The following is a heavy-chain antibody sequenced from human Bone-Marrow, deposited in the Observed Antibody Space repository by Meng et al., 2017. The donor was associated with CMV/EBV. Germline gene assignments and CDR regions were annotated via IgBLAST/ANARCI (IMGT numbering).Heavy chain of an antibody. CDR3: ARGVGIAVAWKARFDP. V-gene: IGHV4-61*05. Sequence: SETLSLTCTVSDGSIRSNTYYWGWIRQPPGKGLEWIGYIYYSGSTNYNPSLKSRVTISVDTSKNQFSLKLSSVTAADTAVYYCARGVGIAVAWKARFDPWGQGTLVTVSS. CDR1: DGSIRSNTYY. D-gene: IGHD6-19*01. CDR2: IYYSGST. J-gene: IGHJ5*02.